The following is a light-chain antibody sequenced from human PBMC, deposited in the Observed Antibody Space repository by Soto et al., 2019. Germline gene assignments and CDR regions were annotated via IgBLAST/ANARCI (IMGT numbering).Light chain of an antibody. CDR2: VAS. CDR1: QGISSW. Sequence: DIQMTQSPSSVSASVGDRVTITCRASQGISSWLAWYQHKPGKAPKLLIYVASSLQSGVPSRFSGSGSGTDFTLTISSMQPEDFANYYCQQANSFPWTFGQGTKVEIK. CDR3: QQANSFPWT. V-gene: IGKV1-12*01. J-gene: IGKJ1*01.